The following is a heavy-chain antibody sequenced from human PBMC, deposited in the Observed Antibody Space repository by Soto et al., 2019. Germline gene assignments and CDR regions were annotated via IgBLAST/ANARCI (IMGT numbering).Heavy chain of an antibody. V-gene: IGHV4-59*01. CDR3: ARSDSYNYGGYFDY. CDR1: GGSISSYY. D-gene: IGHD5-12*01. J-gene: IGHJ4*02. CDR2: IYYSGTT. Sequence: SETLSLTCTVSGGSISSYYWSWIRQPPGKGRGWIGFIYYSGTTSYNPSLKIRVTISVDTSKTQFTLKLSSVTAADAAEYDCARSDSYNYGGYFDYWGQGTLVTVSS.